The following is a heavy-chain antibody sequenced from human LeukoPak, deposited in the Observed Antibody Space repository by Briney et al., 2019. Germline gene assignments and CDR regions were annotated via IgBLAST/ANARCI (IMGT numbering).Heavy chain of an antibody. CDR1: GYTFTGDY. J-gene: IGHJ6*03. V-gene: IGHV1-2*02. Sequence: ASVKVSCKASGYTFTGDYMHWVRQAPGQGLEWMGWINPKSGGTNYAQKFQGRVTMTRDTSISTAYMELSRLRSDDTAMYYCARGPTVTTDYYYYYMDVWGKGTTVTVSS. D-gene: IGHD4-17*01. CDR3: ARGPTVTTDYYYYYMDV. CDR2: INPKSGGT.